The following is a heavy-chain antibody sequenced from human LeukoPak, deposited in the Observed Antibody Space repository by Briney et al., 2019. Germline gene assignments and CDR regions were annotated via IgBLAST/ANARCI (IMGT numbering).Heavy chain of an antibody. CDR1: GGSFSGYH. CDR3: ARFLGEGGLRGVIIRYYYYYGMDV. Sequence: SETLSLTCAVYGGSFSGYHWSWIRQPPGKGLEWIGEINHSGSTNYNPSLKSRVTISVDTSKNQFSLKLSSVAAADTAVYYCARFLGEGGLRGVIIRYYYYYGMDVWGQGTTVTVSS. CDR2: INHSGST. V-gene: IGHV4-34*01. J-gene: IGHJ6*02. D-gene: IGHD3-10*01.